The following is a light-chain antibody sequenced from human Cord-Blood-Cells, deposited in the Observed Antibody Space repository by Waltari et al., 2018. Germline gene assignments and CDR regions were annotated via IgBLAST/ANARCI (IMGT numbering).Light chain of an antibody. Sequence: DIQMTQSPSSLSASVGDRVTITCRASQSISSYLNWYQQKPGKAPKLLIYASSSLQSGVPSRFSGSGSGTDCTLTISSMQPEDFATYYCQQRYSTPPVTFGGGTKVEIK. J-gene: IGKJ4*01. CDR2: ASS. CDR3: QQRYSTPPVT. V-gene: IGKV1-39*01. CDR1: QSISSY.